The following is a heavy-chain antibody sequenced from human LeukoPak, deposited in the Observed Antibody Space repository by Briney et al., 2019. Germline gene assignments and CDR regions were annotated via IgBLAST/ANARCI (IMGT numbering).Heavy chain of an antibody. V-gene: IGHV1-69*05. CDR2: IIPIFGTA. D-gene: IGHD3-10*01. CDR3: AREAWFGELSYFDY. CDR1: GGTFSSYA. Sequence: SVKVSCKASGGTFSSYAISWVRQAPGQGLEWMGGIIPIFGTANYAQKFQGRVTITTDESTSTAYMELSSLRSEDTAVYYCAREAWFGELSYFDYWGQGILVTVSS. J-gene: IGHJ4*02.